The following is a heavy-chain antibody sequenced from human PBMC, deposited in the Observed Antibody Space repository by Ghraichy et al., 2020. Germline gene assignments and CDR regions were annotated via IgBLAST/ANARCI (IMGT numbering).Heavy chain of an antibody. CDR1: GFSFGDYA. J-gene: IGHJ6*02. Sequence: GGSLRLSCTASGFSFGDYAMSWVRQAPGKGLEWVGFIRSKAYGRTIEYAASVKGRFTISRDDSKIIDYLQMNSLKTEDTAVYYCGITTYYYYGMDVWGQGTTVTVSS. D-gene: IGHD3-10*01. CDR2: IRSKAYGRTI. V-gene: IGHV3-49*04. CDR3: GITTYYYYGMDV.